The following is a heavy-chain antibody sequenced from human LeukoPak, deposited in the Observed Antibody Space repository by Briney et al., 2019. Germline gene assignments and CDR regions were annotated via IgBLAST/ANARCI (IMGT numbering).Heavy chain of an antibody. Sequence: SETLSLPRTVSCGPLHIFYWTLIRPPPRKGPEWIGYVHYSGTTSHNPSLKSRVSISVDTSKNQFSLKVSSVTAADTAVYYCARLKGEASVTERFDYWGQGTLVTVSS. D-gene: IGHD3-16*01. CDR3: ARLKGEASVTERFDY. CDR2: VHYSGTT. CDR1: CGPLHIFY. V-gene: IGHV4-59*08. J-gene: IGHJ4*02.